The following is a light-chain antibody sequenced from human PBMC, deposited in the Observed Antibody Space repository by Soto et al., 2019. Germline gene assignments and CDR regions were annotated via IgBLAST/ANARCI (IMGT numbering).Light chain of an antibody. CDR3: VSYAGSNKKV. Sequence: SALTQPPSASGSPGQSVSISCTGSSSDVGGYNYVSWYQQHPGKAPKLMIYEVSKRPSGVPDRFSGSKSGNTASLTVSGLQAEDEADYYCVSYAGSNKKVFGGGTKLTVL. J-gene: IGLJ2*01. CDR2: EVS. CDR1: SSDVGGYNY. V-gene: IGLV2-8*01.